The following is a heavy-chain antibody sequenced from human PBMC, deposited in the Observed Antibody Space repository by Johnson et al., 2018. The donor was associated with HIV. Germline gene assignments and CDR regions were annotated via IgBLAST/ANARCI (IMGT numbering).Heavy chain of an antibody. J-gene: IGHJ3*02. CDR2: ITGSGGST. CDR3: ARDLGPSDDAFDI. CDR1: GFTFKNYA. Sequence: VQLLESGGGLVQPGGSLGLSCAASGFTFKNYAMTWVRQAPGKGLEWVSSITGSGGSTYYADSVKGRFTISRDNSKNTLYLQMNSLRAEDTAVYYCARDLGPSDDAFDIWGQGTMVTVSS. V-gene: IGHV3-23*01.